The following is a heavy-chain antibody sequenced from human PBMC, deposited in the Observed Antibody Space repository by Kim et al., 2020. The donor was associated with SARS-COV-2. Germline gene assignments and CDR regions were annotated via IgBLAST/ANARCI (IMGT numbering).Heavy chain of an antibody. V-gene: IGHV4-59*01. CDR3: ARDDYGLDY. Sequence: GSTNYTPSLKSRVTISVDTSKNQFSLKLSSVTAADTAVYYCARDDYGLDYWGQGTLVTVSS. D-gene: IGHD4-17*01. CDR2: GST. J-gene: IGHJ4*02.